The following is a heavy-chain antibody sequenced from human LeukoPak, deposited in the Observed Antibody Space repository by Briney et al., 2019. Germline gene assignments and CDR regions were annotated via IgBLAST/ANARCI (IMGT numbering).Heavy chain of an antibody. CDR1: GFTFSSYG. CDR2: IWYDGSNK. V-gene: IGHV3-33*01. D-gene: IGHD3-10*02. J-gene: IGHJ3*02. Sequence: GGSLRLSCAASGFTFSSYGMHWVRQAPGKGLEWVAVIWYDGSNKYYADSVKGRFTVSRDNSKNMLFLQMSSLRAEDTAVYYCTRYVGDLDAFDIWGQGTMVTVSS. CDR3: TRYVGDLDAFDI.